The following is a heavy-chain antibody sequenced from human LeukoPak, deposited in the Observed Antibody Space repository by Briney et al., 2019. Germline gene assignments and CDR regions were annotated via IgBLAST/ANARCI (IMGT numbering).Heavy chain of an antibody. Sequence: SETLALTCTVSGGSFSGYYWSWIRQPPGKGLDWVGHVHYSESANYSPSLKSRVTISIDTSKNQFSLRLSSVTAVNTAVYYCARVSGATITTYYGMDVWGQGTTVTVS. V-gene: IGHV4-59*01. CDR1: GGSFSGYY. CDR2: VHYSESA. J-gene: IGHJ6*02. CDR3: ARVSGATITTYYGMDV. D-gene: IGHD5-12*01.